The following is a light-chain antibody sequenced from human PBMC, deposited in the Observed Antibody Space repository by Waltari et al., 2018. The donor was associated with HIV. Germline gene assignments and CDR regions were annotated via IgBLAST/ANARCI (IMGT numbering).Light chain of an antibody. Sequence: EIVLTQSPGTLSLSPGESPTLSCRTSQSVSSSYLAWYKQKPGQTPRLLIYGAYRRPTGIPDRFSGRGYGTDFTLTISRLEPEDFAVYYCQQYGTSPWTFGEGTKVEIK. CDR2: GAY. V-gene: IGKV3-20*01. CDR1: QSVSSSY. J-gene: IGKJ1*01. CDR3: QQYGTSPWT.